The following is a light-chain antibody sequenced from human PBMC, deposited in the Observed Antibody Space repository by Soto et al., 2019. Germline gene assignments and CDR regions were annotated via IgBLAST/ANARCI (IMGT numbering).Light chain of an antibody. CDR3: QQYYSYPIT. CDR2: AAS. V-gene: IGKV1-8*01. CDR1: QGISSY. J-gene: IGKJ5*01. Sequence: AIQMTQSPSSFSASTGDRVTITCRASQGISSYLAWYQQKPGKAPKLLIYAASTLQSGVPSRFSGSGSGTDFTLTISCLQSEDFATYYCQQYYSYPITLGQGTRLEIK.